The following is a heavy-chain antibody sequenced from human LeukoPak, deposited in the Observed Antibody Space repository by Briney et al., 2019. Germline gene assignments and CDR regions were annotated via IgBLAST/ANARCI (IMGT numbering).Heavy chain of an antibody. Sequence: ASVEVSCKVSGYTLTELSMHWVRQAPGKGLEWMGGFDPEDGETIYAQKFQGRVTMTEDTSTDTAYMELSSLRSEDTAVYYCATLTPPNYYDSSGYYLFDYWGQGTLVTVSS. CDR3: ATLTPPNYYDSSGYYLFDY. CDR1: GYTLTELS. CDR2: FDPEDGET. J-gene: IGHJ4*02. V-gene: IGHV1-24*01. D-gene: IGHD3-22*01.